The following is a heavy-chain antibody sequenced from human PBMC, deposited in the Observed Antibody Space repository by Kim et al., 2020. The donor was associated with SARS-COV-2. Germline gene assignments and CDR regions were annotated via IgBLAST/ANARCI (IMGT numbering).Heavy chain of an antibody. CDR1: GGSISSSSYY. D-gene: IGHD3-3*01. V-gene: IGHV4-39*07. J-gene: IGHJ4*02. CDR3: ARAIYYDFWSGYYTFDY. Sequence: SETLSLTCTVSGGSISSSSYYWGWIRQPPGKGLEWIGSIYYSGSTYYNPSLKSRVTISVDTSKNQFSLKLSSVTAADTAVYYCARAIYYDFWSGYYTFDYWGQGTLVTVSS. CDR2: IYYSGST.